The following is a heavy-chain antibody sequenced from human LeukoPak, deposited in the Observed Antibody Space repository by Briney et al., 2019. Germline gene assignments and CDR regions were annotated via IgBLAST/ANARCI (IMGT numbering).Heavy chain of an antibody. J-gene: IGHJ4*02. CDR3: ARGLSIMITFGGVIGL. CDR2: INPNSGGT. D-gene: IGHD3-16*02. V-gene: IGHV1-2*02. CDR1: GYTFTGYY. Sequence: ASVKVSCKASGYTFTGYYMHWVRQAPGQGLEWMGWINPNSGGTNYAQKFQGRVTMTRDTSISTAYMELSRLRSDDTAVYYCARGLSIMITFGGVIGLWGQGTLVTVSS.